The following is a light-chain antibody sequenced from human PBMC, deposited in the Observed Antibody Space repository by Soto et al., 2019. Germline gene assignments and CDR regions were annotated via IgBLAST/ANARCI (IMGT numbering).Light chain of an antibody. J-gene: IGLJ1*01. CDR1: SSDVGGYNY. V-gene: IGLV2-14*01. CDR2: EVS. CDR3: SSYTSSSTPLV. Sequence: QSALTQPPSASGSPGQSVAISCTGTSSDVGGYNYVSWYQQHPGKAPKLMIYEVSNRPSGVSNRFSGSKSGNTASLTISGLQAEDEGDYYCSSYTSSSTPLVFGTGTKLTVL.